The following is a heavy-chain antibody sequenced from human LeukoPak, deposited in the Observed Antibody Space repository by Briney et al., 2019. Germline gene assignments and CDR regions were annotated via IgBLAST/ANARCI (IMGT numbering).Heavy chain of an antibody. J-gene: IGHJ4*02. CDR2: ISPSGGST. CDR3: ANRPAVGRFDY. V-gene: IGHV3-23*01. CDR1: GLTFSNSV. Sequence: PGGSLRLSCAASGLTFSNSVMSWVRQAPGEGLEWVSSISPSGGSTYYADSVKGRFTIPRDNSKNTLYLRMSSLTVEDTAVYYCANRPAVGRFDYWGQGTLVTVSS. D-gene: IGHD6-13*01.